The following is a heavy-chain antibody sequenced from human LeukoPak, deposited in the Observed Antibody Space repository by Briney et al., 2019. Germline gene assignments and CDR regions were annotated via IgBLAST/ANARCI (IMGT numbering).Heavy chain of an antibody. J-gene: IGHJ4*02. CDR3: ATVDVGATNME. CDR2: IKTTADGGTT. CDR1: GFTFINAW. D-gene: IGHD1-26*01. V-gene: IGHV3-15*01. Sequence: GGSLRLSCTVSGFTFINAWMSWVRQAPGKGLEWVGRIKTTADGGTTDYAAPVKGRFSISRDDSKNTLYLQMNSLQTEDTAVYYCATVDVGATNMEWGQGTLVIVSS.